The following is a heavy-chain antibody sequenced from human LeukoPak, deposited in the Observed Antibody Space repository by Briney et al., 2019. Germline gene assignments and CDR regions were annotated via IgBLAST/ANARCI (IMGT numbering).Heavy chain of an antibody. CDR3: AKGSFVETRVLIRYYYYYGMDV. Sequence: ASVKVSCKASGYTFTSYDINWVRQATGQGLEWMGWMNPNSGNTGYAQKFQGRVTMTRNTSISTAYMELSSLRSEDTAVYYCAKGSFVETRVLIRYYYYYGMDVWGQGTTVTVSS. D-gene: IGHD3-10*01. J-gene: IGHJ6*02. CDR1: GYTFTSYD. V-gene: IGHV1-8*01. CDR2: MNPNSGNT.